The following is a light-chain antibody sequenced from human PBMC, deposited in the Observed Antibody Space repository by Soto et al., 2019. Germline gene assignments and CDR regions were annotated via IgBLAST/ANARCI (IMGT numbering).Light chain of an antibody. CDR1: QSVSVNS. J-gene: IGKJ3*01. V-gene: IGKV3-20*01. CDR2: AAS. CDR3: QQYGGSPFT. Sequence: EIVLTQSPGTMSLSPGERATLSGRASQSVSVNSLAWYQQKGGQAPRLLIYAASTRATGVPDRFSGTGSGTDFALTISRLENDDSAVYYCQQYGGSPFTFGPGTKVDIK.